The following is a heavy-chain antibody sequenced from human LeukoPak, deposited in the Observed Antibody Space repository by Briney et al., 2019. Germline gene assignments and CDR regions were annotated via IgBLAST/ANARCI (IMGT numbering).Heavy chain of an antibody. CDR3: AKDQEYSSSWVYNYYGMDV. CDR2: ISYDGSNK. CDR1: GFTFNNYG. D-gene: IGHD6-13*01. Sequence: PGGSLRLSCAASGFTFNNYGMHWVRQAPGKGLEWVAVISYDGSNKYYADSVKGRFTISRDNSKNTLYLQMNSLRAEDTAVYYCAKDQEYSSSWVYNYYGMDVWGQGTTVTVSS. V-gene: IGHV3-30*18. J-gene: IGHJ6*02.